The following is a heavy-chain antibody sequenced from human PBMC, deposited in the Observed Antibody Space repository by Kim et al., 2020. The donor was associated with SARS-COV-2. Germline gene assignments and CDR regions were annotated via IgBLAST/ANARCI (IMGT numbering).Heavy chain of an antibody. CDR3: AKAGQSAYCSSSGTSCYVDY. J-gene: IGHJ4*02. Sequence: GGSLRLSCTASAFTFSSYAMSWVRQAPGKGLEWVSGISYSGGSTYYADSVKGRFTISRDNSKNTLYLQMNSLRAEDTAVYYCAKAGQSAYCSSSGTSCYVDYWGQGTLVTVSS. D-gene: IGHD2-2*01. CDR2: ISYSGGST. CDR1: AFTFSSYA. V-gene: IGHV3-23*01.